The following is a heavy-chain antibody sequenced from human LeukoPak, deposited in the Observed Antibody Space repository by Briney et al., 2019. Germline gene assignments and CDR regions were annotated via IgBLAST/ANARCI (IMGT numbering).Heavy chain of an antibody. CDR2: IKNDGSGT. Sequence: GESLRLSCTGSGFSFSSYWMHWVRQVPGKGLVWVSRIKNDGSGTTYADSVKGRFTISRDNAKNTLYLQMNSLRVEDTAIYYCTRDAETSMFDWGQGTLVTVSS. D-gene: IGHD5-18*01. CDR3: TRDAETSMFD. J-gene: IGHJ4*02. CDR1: GFSFSSYW. V-gene: IGHV3-74*01.